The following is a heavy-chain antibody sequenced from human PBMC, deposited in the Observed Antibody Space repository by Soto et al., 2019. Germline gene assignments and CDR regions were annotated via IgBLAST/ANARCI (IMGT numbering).Heavy chain of an antibody. J-gene: IGHJ4*02. Sequence: GESLKNSCHGSGYSFTSYWISWVRQMPGKGLEWMGRIDPSDSYTNYSPSFQGHVTISADKSISTAYLQWSSLKASDTAMYNYVVTPVARFHFDLRGQGTLVTVSS. V-gene: IGHV5-10-1*01. CDR2: IDPSDSYT. D-gene: IGHD6-19*01. CDR1: GYSFTSYW. CDR3: VVTPVARFHFDL.